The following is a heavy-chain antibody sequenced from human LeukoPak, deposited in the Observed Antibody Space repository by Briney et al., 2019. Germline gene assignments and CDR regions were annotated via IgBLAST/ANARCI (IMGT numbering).Heavy chain of an antibody. J-gene: IGHJ4*02. V-gene: IGHV1-2*02. D-gene: IGHD2-2*01. CDR2: ISPKSGDT. CDR1: GYTLSGYY. CDR3: ARGRDKTTSPAIDY. Sequence: GASVKVSCKASGYTLSGYYMHWVRQAPGQGHEWMGWISPKSGDTNYAQNFQGRVTMTRDTSISTAYMELSRLTSDDTAVYYCARGRDKTTSPAIDYWGQGTLVTVSS.